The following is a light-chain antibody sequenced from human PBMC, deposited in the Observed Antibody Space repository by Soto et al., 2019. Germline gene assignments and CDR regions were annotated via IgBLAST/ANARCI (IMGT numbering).Light chain of an antibody. J-gene: IGKJ4*01. CDR2: TTS. V-gene: IGKV1-27*01. CDR3: QKYDTTSLT. Sequence: DIEMTQSPSSLSASVGDRVTITCRASQDIGNYLVWYQQKPGQVPKLLIDTTSTLQSGVPIRFSGSGSGTDFTLSISSLQPEDVATYYCQKYDTTSLTFGGGTKVEI. CDR1: QDIGNY.